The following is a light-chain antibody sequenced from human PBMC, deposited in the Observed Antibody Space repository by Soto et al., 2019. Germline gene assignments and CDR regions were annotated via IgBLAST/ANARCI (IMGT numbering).Light chain of an antibody. CDR3: QQYNSYPLT. J-gene: IGKJ4*01. CDR1: QSISIW. Sequence: DIQMTQSPSALSASIGDRVTITCRASQSISIWLAWYQQKPGKAPKLLSYAASSLESGVPSRFSGSGSGTEFTLTIRSLQPDDFATYYCQQYNSYPLTFGGGTKVDI. CDR2: AAS. V-gene: IGKV1-5*03.